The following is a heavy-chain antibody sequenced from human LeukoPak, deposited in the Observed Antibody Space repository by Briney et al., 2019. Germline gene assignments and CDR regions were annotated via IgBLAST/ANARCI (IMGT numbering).Heavy chain of an antibody. CDR2: INPNSGGT. D-gene: IGHD5-12*01. CDR1: GYTFTGYY. Sequence: ASVTVSCKASGYTFTGYYMHWVRQAPGQGLEWMGWINPNSGGTNYAHNFQGRVTMTRATSISTAYMELSRLRSDDTAVYYCARYKPSGSDYRRGGNYYGMDVWGQGTTVTVSS. J-gene: IGHJ6*02. V-gene: IGHV1-2*02. CDR3: ARYKPSGSDYRRGGNYYGMDV.